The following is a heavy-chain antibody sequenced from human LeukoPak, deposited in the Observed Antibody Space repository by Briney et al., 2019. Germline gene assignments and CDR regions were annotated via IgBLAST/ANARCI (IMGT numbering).Heavy chain of an antibody. Sequence: SSVKVSCKASGGTFSSYAISWVRQAPRQGLEWMGGIIPIFGTANYAQKFQGRVTITADESTSTAYMELSSLRSEDTAVYYCARDPQKIGSTSAEYFQHWGQGTLVTVSS. CDR1: GGTFSSYA. CDR2: IIPIFGTA. V-gene: IGHV1-69*01. J-gene: IGHJ1*01. CDR3: ARDPQKIGSTSAEYFQH. D-gene: IGHD6-13*01.